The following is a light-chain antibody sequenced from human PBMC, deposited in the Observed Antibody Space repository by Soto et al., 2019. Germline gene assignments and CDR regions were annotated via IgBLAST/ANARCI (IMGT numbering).Light chain of an antibody. Sequence: DIQMTQSPFSLSASVGDRVTITCRASQDIRFLGWFQQKPGEAPKRLIYATSNLEGGVPSRFSGRGSGTECTRTISSLQPEDFAPSFGLQHNTYPYTFGQGTKVDI. J-gene: IGKJ2*01. CDR2: ATS. V-gene: IGKV1-17*01. CDR1: QDIRF. CDR3: LQHNTYPYT.